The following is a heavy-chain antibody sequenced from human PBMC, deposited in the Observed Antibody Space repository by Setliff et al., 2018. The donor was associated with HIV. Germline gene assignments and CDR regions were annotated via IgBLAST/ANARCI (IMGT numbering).Heavy chain of an antibody. Sequence: SETLSLTCTVSGGSISSYYWSWIRQPPGKGLEWIGYIYYSGSTNYNPSLKSRVTISVDTSKNQFSLKLSSVTAADTAVYYCAGPGGSSGWYFVLGYSDYWGPGTLVTVSS. D-gene: IGHD6-19*01. CDR2: IYYSGST. V-gene: IGHV4-59*01. CDR3: AGPGGSSGWYFVLGYSDY. J-gene: IGHJ4*02. CDR1: GGSISSYY.